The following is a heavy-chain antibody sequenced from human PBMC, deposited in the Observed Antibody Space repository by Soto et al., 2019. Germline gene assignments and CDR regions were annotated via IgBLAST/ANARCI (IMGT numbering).Heavy chain of an antibody. CDR3: TRGPRPSSIGTGAV. D-gene: IGHD2-2*01. CDR1: GFVFEVYW. V-gene: IGHV3-74*01. Sequence: GGSLRLSCVASGFVFEVYWMHWVRQVPGKGLEWASRISDDGARIDYADSVRGRFTISRDNAKNALYLQMNALRGEDTAVYFCTRGPRPSSIGTGAVWGRGVLVTVSS. CDR2: ISDDGARI. J-gene: IGHJ4*02.